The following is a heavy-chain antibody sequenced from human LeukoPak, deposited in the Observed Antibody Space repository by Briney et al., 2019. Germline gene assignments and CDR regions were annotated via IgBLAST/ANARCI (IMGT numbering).Heavy chain of an antibody. D-gene: IGHD2-15*01. Sequence: SETLSLTCTVSGGSISSYYWSWIRQPPGKGLEWIGYIYYSGSTNYNPSLKSRVTISVDTSKNQFSLKLSSVTAADTAVYYCARDIGYVCSGGSCAWGQGTLVTVSS. CDR3: ARDIGYVCSGGSCA. CDR1: GGSISSYY. CDR2: IYYSGST. J-gene: IGHJ5*02. V-gene: IGHV4-59*01.